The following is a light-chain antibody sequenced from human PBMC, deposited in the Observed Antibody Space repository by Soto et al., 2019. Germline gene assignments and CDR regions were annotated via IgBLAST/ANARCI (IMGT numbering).Light chain of an antibody. Sequence: QSALTQPPSASGSPGQSVTISCSGSSSNIGNNYVSWYQQLPGTAPKLLIYDNNKRPSGIPDRFSGSKSGTSATLGITGLQTGDEADYYCGTWDSSLSVYVFGTGTKLTVL. CDR1: SSNIGNNY. CDR3: GTWDSSLSVYV. V-gene: IGLV1-51*01. J-gene: IGLJ1*01. CDR2: DNN.